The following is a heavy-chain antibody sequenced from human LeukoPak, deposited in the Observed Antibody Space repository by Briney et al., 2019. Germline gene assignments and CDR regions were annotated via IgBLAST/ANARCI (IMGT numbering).Heavy chain of an antibody. V-gene: IGHV3-21*01. CDR1: GFTFSSYS. D-gene: IGHD1-7*01. J-gene: IGHJ4*02. CDR2: ISSSSSYI. Sequence: GGSLRLSCVAPGFTFSSYSIEWVRQAPGKGLEWVSSISSSSSYIYYADSVKGRFTISRDNAKNSLYLQMNSLRAEDTAVYYCARSSRELGGYAPWELMPPFDYWGQGTLVTVSS. CDR3: ARSSRELGGYAPWELMPPFDY.